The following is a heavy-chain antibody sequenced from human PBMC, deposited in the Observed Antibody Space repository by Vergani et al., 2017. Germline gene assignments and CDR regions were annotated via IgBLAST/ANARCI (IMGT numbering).Heavy chain of an antibody. J-gene: IGHJ4*02. Sequence: EVQLVESGGGLVQPGGSLRLSCVASGFTFSHYSMNWVRQAPGKGLEWVSSISGNNDDVYYADSVKGRFTISRDNAKNSLYLDMSSLRAEDTAVYYCAKDNVPGYYDSSGYCDYWGQGTLVTVSS. CDR2: ISGNNDDV. D-gene: IGHD3-22*01. V-gene: IGHV3-21*04. CDR1: GFTFSHYS. CDR3: AKDNVPGYYDSSGYCDY.